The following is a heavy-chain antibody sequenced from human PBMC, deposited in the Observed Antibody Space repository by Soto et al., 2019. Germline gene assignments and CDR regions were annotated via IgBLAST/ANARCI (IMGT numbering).Heavy chain of an antibody. V-gene: IGHV1-18*01. CDR1: GYAFTTYG. CDR3: ARGRYGDY. J-gene: IGHJ4*02. Sequence: QVHLVQSGAEVKKPGASVKVSCQGSGYAFTTYGITWVRQAPGQGLEWMGWISAHNGNTNYAQKLQGRATVNRDTSTSTAYMELRSLRYDDTAGYYCARGRYGDYWGQGALVTVSS. D-gene: IGHD1-1*01. CDR2: ISAHNGNT.